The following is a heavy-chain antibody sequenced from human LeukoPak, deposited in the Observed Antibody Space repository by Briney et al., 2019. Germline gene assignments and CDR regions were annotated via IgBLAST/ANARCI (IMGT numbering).Heavy chain of an antibody. V-gene: IGHV4-59*12. CDR1: GGSLSTYY. CDR3: SREQYIIGGSGWFGMDV. Sequence: SETLSLTCSVSGGSLSTYYWTWTRQPPGKGLEWIGYIHQSGTTEFNPSLKSRVTMPLDTSRNQFSLRMSTVTAADTAVYYCSREQYIIGGSGWFGMDVWGHGTTVTVSS. CDR2: IHQSGTT. J-gene: IGHJ6*02. D-gene: IGHD6-19*01.